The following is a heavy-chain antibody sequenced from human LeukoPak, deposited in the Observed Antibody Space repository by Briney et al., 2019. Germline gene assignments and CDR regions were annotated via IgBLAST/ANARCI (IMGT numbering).Heavy chain of an antibody. J-gene: IGHJ4*02. CDR3: ARSIMAMYYFDY. D-gene: IGHD3-16*01. CDR2: IYYSGNT. CDR1: GGSIGSGAYY. V-gene: IGHV4-39*07. Sequence: SETLSLTCTVSGGSIGSGAYYWTWIRQPPGKGLEWIATIYYSGNTYYNPSLKSRVTISVDTSKNQFSLKVSSVTAADTAVYYCARSIMAMYYFDYWGQGTLVTVSS.